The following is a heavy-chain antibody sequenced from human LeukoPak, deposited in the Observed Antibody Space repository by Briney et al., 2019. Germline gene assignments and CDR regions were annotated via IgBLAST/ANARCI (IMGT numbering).Heavy chain of an antibody. J-gene: IGHJ3*02. V-gene: IGHV1-2*02. CDR1: GYTFTGYY. CDR2: INPNSGGT. D-gene: IGHD4-17*01. Sequence: ASVKVACKASGYTFTGYYMHWVRQAPGQGLEWMGWINPNSGGTNYAQKFQGRVTMTRDTSISTAYMELSRLRSDDTAVYYCAREGAVTDDAFDIWGQGTMVTVSS. CDR3: AREGAVTDDAFDI.